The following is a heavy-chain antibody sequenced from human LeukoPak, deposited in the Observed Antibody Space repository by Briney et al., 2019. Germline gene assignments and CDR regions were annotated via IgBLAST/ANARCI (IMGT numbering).Heavy chain of an antibody. D-gene: IGHD3/OR15-3a*01. V-gene: IGHV3-30*02. J-gene: IGHJ6*03. CDR3: ARDFPLGQNYYYYMDV. Sequence: GGSLRLSCAASGFTFSSYGMHWVRQAPGKGLEWVAFIRYDGSNKYYADSVKGRFTISRDNSKNTLYLQMNSLRAEDTAVYYCARDFPLGQNYYYYMDVWGKGTTVTVSS. CDR1: GFTFSSYG. CDR2: IRYDGSNK.